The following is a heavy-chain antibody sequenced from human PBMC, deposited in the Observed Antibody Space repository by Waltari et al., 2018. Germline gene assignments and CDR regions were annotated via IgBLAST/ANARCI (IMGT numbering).Heavy chain of an antibody. Sequence: QVQLQESGPGLVKPSETLSLTCTVSGGSISSYYWSWIRQPPGKGLEWIGYIYYSGSTNYNPSLKSRVTISVDTSKNQFSLKLSSVTAADTAVYYCARGGDSVRLWYFDLWGRGTLVTVSS. J-gene: IGHJ2*01. CDR3: ARGGDSVRLWYFDL. V-gene: IGHV4-59*01. CDR1: GGSISSYY. D-gene: IGHD6-13*01. CDR2: IYYSGST.